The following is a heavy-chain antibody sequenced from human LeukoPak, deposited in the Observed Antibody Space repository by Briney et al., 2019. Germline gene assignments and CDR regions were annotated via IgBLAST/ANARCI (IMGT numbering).Heavy chain of an antibody. CDR2: IYHSGST. CDR3: AREYCSSTSCYDPHFDY. CDR1: GGSISSGGYS. Sequence: SETLSLTCAVSGGSISSGGYSWSWIRQPPGKGLEWIGYIYHSGSTYYNPSLKSRVTISVDRSENQFSLKLSSVTAADTAVYYCAREYCSSTSCYDPHFDYWGQGTLVTVSS. J-gene: IGHJ4*02. D-gene: IGHD2-2*01. V-gene: IGHV4-30-2*01.